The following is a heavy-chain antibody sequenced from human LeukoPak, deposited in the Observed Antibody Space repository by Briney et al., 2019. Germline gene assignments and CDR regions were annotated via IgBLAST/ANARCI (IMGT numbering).Heavy chain of an antibody. CDR3: ASQYSSSWYGLGWFDP. D-gene: IGHD6-13*01. Sequence: PSETLSLTCTVSGGTISSGDYYWSWIRQPPGKGLEWIGYIHYSGSTYYNPSLKSRVTISVDTSKNQFSLKLSSVTAADTAVYYCASQYSSSWYGLGWFDPWGQGTLVTVSS. V-gene: IGHV4-30-4*01. CDR2: IHYSGST. J-gene: IGHJ5*02. CDR1: GGTISSGDYY.